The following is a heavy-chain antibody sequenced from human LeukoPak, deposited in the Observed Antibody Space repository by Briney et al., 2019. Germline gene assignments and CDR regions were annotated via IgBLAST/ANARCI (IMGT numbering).Heavy chain of an antibody. J-gene: IGHJ4*02. V-gene: IGHV4-34*01. D-gene: IGHD3-22*01. CDR1: GGSFSGYY. CDR3: ARGHYYDSSGYYYVFRFLRPLDY. CDR2: INHSGST. Sequence: SETLSLTCAVYGGSFSGYYWSWVRQPPGKGREWVGEINHSGSTNYNPSRKSRVTISVEKYKKKFSLKLSSVTAADTAVYYCARGHYYDSSGYYYVFRFLRPLDYWGQGTLVTVSS.